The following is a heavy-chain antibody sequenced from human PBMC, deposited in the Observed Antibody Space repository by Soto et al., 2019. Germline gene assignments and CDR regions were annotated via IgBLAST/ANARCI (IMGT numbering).Heavy chain of an antibody. CDR2: INPNSGGT. CDR3: ARSKTYDVWSGPADAFDI. J-gene: IGHJ3*02. D-gene: IGHD3-3*01. Sequence: ASVKVSCKASGYTFTGSYMPWVRQAPGQGLEWMGWINPNSGGTNYAQKFQGRVTMTRDTSISTAYMELSRLRSDDTAVYYCARSKTYDVWSGPADAFDIWGQGTMVTVSS. V-gene: IGHV1-2*02. CDR1: GYTFTGSY.